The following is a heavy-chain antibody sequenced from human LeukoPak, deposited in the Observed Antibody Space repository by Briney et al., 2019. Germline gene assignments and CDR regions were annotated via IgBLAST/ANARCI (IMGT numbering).Heavy chain of an antibody. V-gene: IGHV3-23*01. D-gene: IGHD3-22*01. Sequence: GGSLRLSCAASGFTFSSFGKTWVRQAPGKGLEWVSDISGSGSSTNYADSVRGRFTISRDTSKNTVYLQMISLRDEDTAVYYCAKVRAISHSSGYYPYDYWGQGTLVTVSS. CDR2: ISGSGSST. J-gene: IGHJ4*02. CDR1: GFTFSSFG. CDR3: AKVRAISHSSGYYPYDY.